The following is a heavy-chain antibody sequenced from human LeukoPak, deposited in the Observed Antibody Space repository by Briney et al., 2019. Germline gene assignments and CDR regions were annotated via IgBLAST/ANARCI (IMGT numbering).Heavy chain of an antibody. Sequence: GGSLRLSCAASGFTFSSYAMSWVRQAPGKGLEYVSAISSNGGSTYYANSVKGRFTISRDNSKNTLYLQMNSLRAEDTAVYYCAKPARTDYADYWGQGILVTVST. D-gene: IGHD1-14*01. V-gene: IGHV3-64*01. CDR1: GFTFSSYA. CDR3: AKPARTDYADY. J-gene: IGHJ4*02. CDR2: ISSNGGST.